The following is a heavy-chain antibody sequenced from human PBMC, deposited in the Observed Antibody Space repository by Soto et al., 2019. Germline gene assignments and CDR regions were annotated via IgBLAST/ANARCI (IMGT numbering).Heavy chain of an antibody. CDR2: IYYSGST. CDR1: GGPISSGGYY. Sequence: PSLTCPVSGGPISSGGYYWSWIRQHPGKGLEWIGYIYYSGSTYYNPSLKSRVTISVDTSKNQFSLKLSSVTAADTAVYYCARNEADTYGMDVWGQGTTVTVSS. J-gene: IGHJ6*02. V-gene: IGHV4-31*03. CDR3: ARNEADTYGMDV. D-gene: IGHD6-19*01.